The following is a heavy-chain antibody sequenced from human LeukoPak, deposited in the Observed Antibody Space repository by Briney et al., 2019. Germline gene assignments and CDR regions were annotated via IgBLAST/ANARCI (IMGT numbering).Heavy chain of an antibody. D-gene: IGHD3-22*01. CDR1: GYTFTDYY. V-gene: IGHV1-2*02. CDR2: INPNSGGT. Sequence: ASVKVSCKASGYTFTDYYMHWVRQAPGQGLEWMGWINPNSGGTNYAQKFQDRVTMTRDTSISTAYMELSRLRSDDTAVYYCASRTYTYDSSGYYRRNYYFDYWGQGTLVTVSS. J-gene: IGHJ4*02. CDR3: ASRTYTYDSSGYYRRNYYFDY.